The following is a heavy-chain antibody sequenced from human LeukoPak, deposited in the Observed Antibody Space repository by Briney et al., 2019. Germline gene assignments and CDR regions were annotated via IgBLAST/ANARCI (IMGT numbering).Heavy chain of an antibody. D-gene: IGHD3-10*01. CDR3: ARDRGYNSFDY. J-gene: IGHJ4*02. V-gene: IGHV3-7*01. Sequence: GGALRLSCAASGVTFSSLWMTWVRQAPGKGLEWVANINPDGSVKNYVDSMRGRFTISRDNAKNSLYLQMNSLRAEDTAVYYCARDRGYNSFDYWGQGTLVTVSS. CDR2: INPDGSVK. CDR1: GVTFSSLW.